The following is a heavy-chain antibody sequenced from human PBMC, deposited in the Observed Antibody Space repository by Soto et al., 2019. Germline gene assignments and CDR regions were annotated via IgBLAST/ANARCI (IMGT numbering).Heavy chain of an antibody. V-gene: IGHV3-9*01. J-gene: IGHJ4*02. CDR1: GFTFDDYA. CDR3: AKDMGPSAAASPDY. D-gene: IGHD6-13*01. Sequence: EVQLVESGGGLVQPGRSLRLSCAASGFTFDDYAMHWVRQAPGKGLEWVSGISWNSGSIGYADSVKGRFTISRDNAKNSLYLQMNSLRAEDTALYYCAKDMGPSAAASPDYWGQGTLVTVSS. CDR2: ISWNSGSI.